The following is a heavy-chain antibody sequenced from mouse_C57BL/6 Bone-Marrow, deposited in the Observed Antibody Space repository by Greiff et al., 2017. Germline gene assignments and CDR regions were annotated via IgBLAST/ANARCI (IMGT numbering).Heavy chain of an antibody. Sequence: VKLQQPGVELVMPGASVKLSCKASGYTFTSYWMHWVKQRPGQGLEWIGEIDPSDSYTNYNQKFKGKSTLTVDKSSSTAYMHLSSLTSEDSAVYYCARGLGFAYWGQGTLVTVSA. D-gene: IGHD3-3*01. CDR3: ARGLGFAY. CDR1: GYTFTSYW. CDR2: IDPSDSYT. J-gene: IGHJ3*01. V-gene: IGHV1-69*01.